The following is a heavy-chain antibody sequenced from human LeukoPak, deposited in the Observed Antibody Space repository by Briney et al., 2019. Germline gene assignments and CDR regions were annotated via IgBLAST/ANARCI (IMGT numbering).Heavy chain of an antibody. D-gene: IGHD5-24*01. V-gene: IGHV4-39*07. CDR1: GGSISSGSYY. J-gene: IGHJ6*03. Sequence: SQTLSLTCTVSGGSISSGSYYWGWIRQPPGKGLEWIGSIYYSGSTYYNPSLESRVTISVDTSKNQFSLKLSSVTAADTAVYYCARGLRDGYTLGYFLDVWGKGTTVTVSS. CDR2: IYYSGST. CDR3: ARGLRDGYTLGYFLDV.